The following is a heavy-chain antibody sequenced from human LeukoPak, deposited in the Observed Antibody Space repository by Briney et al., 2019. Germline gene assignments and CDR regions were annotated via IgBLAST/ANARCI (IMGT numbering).Heavy chain of an antibody. D-gene: IGHD3-22*01. CDR2: IYHSGST. Sequence: PSQTLSPTCTVSGGSISSYYWSWIRQPPGKGLEWIGYIYHSGSTNYNPSLKSRVTISVDTSKNQFSLKLSSVTAADTAVYYCARDHGDYYHSSGPPGRFDPSGQGTLVTVSS. V-gene: IGHV4-59*01. CDR1: GGSISSYY. CDR3: ARDHGDYYHSSGPPGRFDP. J-gene: IGHJ5*02.